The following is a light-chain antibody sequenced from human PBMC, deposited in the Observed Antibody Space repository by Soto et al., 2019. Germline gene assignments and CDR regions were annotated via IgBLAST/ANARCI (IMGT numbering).Light chain of an antibody. Sequence: IQMTQSPSTLSASVGDRVAITCRASQSIGIWLAWYQQKPGKAPRFLIYEASSLESGVPSRFSGSGYGTECTRTISCLQPDDFATYYFQQYYDYSWTFGQGTKVEIK. CDR1: QSIGIW. J-gene: IGKJ1*01. V-gene: IGKV1-5*03. CDR3: QQYYDYSWT. CDR2: EAS.